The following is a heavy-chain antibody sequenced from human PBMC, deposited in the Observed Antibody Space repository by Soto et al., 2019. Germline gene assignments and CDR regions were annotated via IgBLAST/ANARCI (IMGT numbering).Heavy chain of an antibody. CDR1: GYTFTSYY. CDR3: ARGKSIAARPRSGWFDP. D-gene: IGHD6-6*01. CDR2: INPSGGST. V-gene: IGHV1-46*01. J-gene: IGHJ5*02. Sequence: VKVSCKASGYTFTSYYMHWVRQAPGQGLEWMGIINPSGGSTSYAQKFQGRVTMTRDTSTSTVYMELSSLRSEDTAVYYCARGKSIAARPRSGWFDPWGQGTLVTVSS.